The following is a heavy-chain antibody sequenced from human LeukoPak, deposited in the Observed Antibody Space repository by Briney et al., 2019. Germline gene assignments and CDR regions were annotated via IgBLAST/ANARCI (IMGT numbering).Heavy chain of an antibody. CDR2: IYHSGNT. J-gene: IGHJ4*02. Sequence: PSETLSLTCTVSSYSISSGYYWGWIRQPPGKGLEWIGSIYHSGNTDYKPSLKSRVTISVDTSKNQFSLKLSSVTAADTAVYYCARSYYGSGRYGPQFDYWGQGTLVTVSS. CDR3: ARSYYGSGRYGPQFDY. V-gene: IGHV4-38-2*02. CDR1: SYSISSGYY. D-gene: IGHD3-10*01.